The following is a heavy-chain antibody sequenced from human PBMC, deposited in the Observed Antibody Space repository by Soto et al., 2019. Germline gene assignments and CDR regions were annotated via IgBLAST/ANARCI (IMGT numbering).Heavy chain of an antibody. Sequence: QITLKESGPTLVKPTQTLTLTCTFSGFSLNTRGVGVAWIRQPSGKALKWLALIYWDDDKRYSPSLRSTLTITKDTSKNQVVLRMTNMDPVDTATYFCAHMRDDYGVYFDYWGQGTLVTVSS. V-gene: IGHV2-5*02. J-gene: IGHJ4*02. CDR3: AHMRDDYGVYFDY. CDR2: IYWDDDK. D-gene: IGHD4-17*01. CDR1: GFSLNTRGVG.